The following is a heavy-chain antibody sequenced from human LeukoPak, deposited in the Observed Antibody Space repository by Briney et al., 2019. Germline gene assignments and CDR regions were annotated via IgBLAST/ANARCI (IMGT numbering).Heavy chain of an antibody. CDR3: AKQKGYSYGYASDY. Sequence: PGGSLRLSCAASGFTFSSYAMSWVRQAPGKGLEWVSAISGSGGSTYYADSVKGRFTISRDNSKNTLHLQMNSLRAEDTAVYYCAKQKGYSYGYASDYWGQGTLVTVSS. J-gene: IGHJ4*02. CDR2: ISGSGGST. D-gene: IGHD5-18*01. V-gene: IGHV3-23*01. CDR1: GFTFSSYA.